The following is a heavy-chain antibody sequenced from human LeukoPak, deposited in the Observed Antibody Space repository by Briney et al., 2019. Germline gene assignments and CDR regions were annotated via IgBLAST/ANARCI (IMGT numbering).Heavy chain of an antibody. V-gene: IGHV3-21*01. CDR1: GFTFSNYG. D-gene: IGHD3-3*01. CDR2: ISSSSSYI. Sequence: GGTLRLSCAASGFTFSNYGMNWVRQAPGKGLEWVSSISSSSSYIYYADSMKGRFTISRDNAKNSLYLQMNSLRAEDTAVYYCARVESEYFQHWGQGTLVTVSS. J-gene: IGHJ1*01. CDR3: ARVESEYFQH.